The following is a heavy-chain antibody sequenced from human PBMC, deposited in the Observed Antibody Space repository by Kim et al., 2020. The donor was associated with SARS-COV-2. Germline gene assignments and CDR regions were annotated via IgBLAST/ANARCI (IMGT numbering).Heavy chain of an antibody. D-gene: IGHD2-21*02. V-gene: IGHV3-30*04. CDR3: AREIAYCGGDCYVPYYY. Sequence: GGSLRLSCAASGFTFSSYAMHWVRQAPGKGLEWVAVISYDGSNKYYADSVKGRFTISRDNSKNTLYLQMNSLRAEDTAVYYCAREIAYCGGDCYVPYYY. CDR1: GFTFSSYA. CDR2: ISYDGSNK. J-gene: IGHJ6*01.